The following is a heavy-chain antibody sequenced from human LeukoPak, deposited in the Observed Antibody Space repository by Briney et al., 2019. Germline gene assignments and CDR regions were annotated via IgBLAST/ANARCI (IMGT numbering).Heavy chain of an antibody. D-gene: IGHD3-10*01. Sequence: GGSLRLSCAASGFTFSSYSMNWVRQAPGKGLEWVSSISSSSSYIYYADSVKGRFTISRDNSKNTLYLQMNSLRAEDTAVYYCAKDVSYYYGSGSCFDYWGQGTLVTVSS. CDR3: AKDVSYYYGSGSCFDY. J-gene: IGHJ4*02. CDR1: GFTFSSYS. V-gene: IGHV3-21*04. CDR2: ISSSSSYI.